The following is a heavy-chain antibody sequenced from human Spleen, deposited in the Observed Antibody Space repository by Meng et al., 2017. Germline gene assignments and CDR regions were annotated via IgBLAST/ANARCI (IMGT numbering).Heavy chain of an antibody. CDR3: ARLDDTGIDY. CDR1: GGSISSSNW. J-gene: IGHJ4*02. CDR2: MYHSGTT. D-gene: IGHD5-18*01. V-gene: IGHV4-4*02. Sequence: QVQLQESGPGLVKPSGTLSLTCAVSGGSISSSNWWNWVRQPPGKGLEWIGEMYHSGTTSYNPSLKSRSTISVDKSKNQFSLKLSSVTAADTAVYYCARLDDTGIDYWGQGILVTVSS.